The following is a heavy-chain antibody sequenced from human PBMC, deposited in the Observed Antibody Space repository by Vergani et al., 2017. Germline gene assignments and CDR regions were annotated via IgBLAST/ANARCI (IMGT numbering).Heavy chain of an antibody. D-gene: IGHD3-22*01. V-gene: IGHV4-39*01. CDR3: ARSGEYYDISGYPFYYVDY. CDR2: FYYSGST. Sequence: QLQLQESCPGLVPPSPTPSLPXPLPSPSLPPLSHSFASLRPPXPNGLVFLGGFYYSGSTYYNPSLKSRVTISVDTSKNQFSRKLSSVTAADTAVYYCARSGEYYDISGYPFYYVDYWGQGTLVTVSS. CDR1: SPSLPPLSHS. J-gene: IGHJ4*02.